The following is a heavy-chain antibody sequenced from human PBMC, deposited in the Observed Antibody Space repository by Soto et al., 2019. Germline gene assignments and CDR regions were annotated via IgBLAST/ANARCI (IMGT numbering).Heavy chain of an antibody. J-gene: IGHJ4*02. CDR3: VRGTRIAAD. Sequence: QVQLQESGSGLVQPSETLSLTCTVSGGSVSSGSYYWSWIRQPPGKGLEWIGYVYYSGSTNYNPYTKSRVSISVDTSKNQFSLKLSSVTAGDTSVYYCVRGTRIAADWGQGTLVTVSS. V-gene: IGHV4-61*01. CDR1: GGSVSSGSYY. D-gene: IGHD6-13*01. CDR2: VYYSGST.